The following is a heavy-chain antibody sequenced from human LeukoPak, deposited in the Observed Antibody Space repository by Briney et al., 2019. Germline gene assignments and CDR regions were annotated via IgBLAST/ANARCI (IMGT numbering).Heavy chain of an antibody. D-gene: IGHD1-26*01. CDR2: IYNSGST. J-gene: IGHJ3*02. CDR1: GGSISSNY. CDR3: ARQGGSFAFDI. V-gene: IGHV4-59*08. Sequence: SETLSLTCTVSGGSISSNYWSWIRQPPGKGLEWIGYIYNSGSTNYNPSLKSRVTISVDTSKNQFSLKLNSVTAADTAVYYCARQGGSFAFDIWGQGTTVTVSS.